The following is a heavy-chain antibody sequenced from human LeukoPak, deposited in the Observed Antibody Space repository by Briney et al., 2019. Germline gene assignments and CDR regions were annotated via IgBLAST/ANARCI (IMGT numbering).Heavy chain of an antibody. D-gene: IGHD3-10*01. Sequence: EASVKVSCKTSGYTFTSYAMNWVRQAPGQGLEFMGWINTGTGNPTYAQGFTGRFVFSLDTSVSTAYLQISTLKPEDTAVYYCASFGAHSFDYWGQGTLVTVSS. CDR1: GYTFTSYA. CDR3: ASFGAHSFDY. CDR2: INTGTGNP. J-gene: IGHJ4*02. V-gene: IGHV7-4-1*02.